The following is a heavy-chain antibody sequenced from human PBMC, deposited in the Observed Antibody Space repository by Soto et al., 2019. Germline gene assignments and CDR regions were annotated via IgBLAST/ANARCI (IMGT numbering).Heavy chain of an antibody. V-gene: IGHV3-53*02. J-gene: IGHJ4*02. D-gene: IGHD3-9*01. CDR3: VRVRGNYDILTGYSLYYFDY. CDR2: IYSGSTT. CDR1: GFTVSSNY. Sequence: EVQLVETGGGLIQPGGSLRLSCAASGFTVSSNYMSWVRQAPGKGLEWVSIIYSGSTTYYADSVKGRFTISRDTSKNTLYLQMNSLSAEDTAVYYCVRVRGNYDILTGYSLYYFDYWGQGTLVTVSS.